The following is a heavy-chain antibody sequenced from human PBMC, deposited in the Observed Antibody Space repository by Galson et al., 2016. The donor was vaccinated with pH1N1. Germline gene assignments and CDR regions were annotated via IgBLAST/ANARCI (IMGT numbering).Heavy chain of an antibody. D-gene: IGHD5-12*01. CDR3: ARGFSGYDRLEYNQNGMDV. CDR1: GGTFTNCA. CDR2: LIPILGTP. J-gene: IGHJ6*02. Sequence: SVKVSCKASGGTFTNCAINWVRQAPGQGLEWMGGLIPILGTPDYAQTLQGRVTITADENTNTAYMEMSSLRAEHTAGYYRARGFSGYDRLEYNQNGMDVWGQGTTVTVSS. V-gene: IGHV1-69*13.